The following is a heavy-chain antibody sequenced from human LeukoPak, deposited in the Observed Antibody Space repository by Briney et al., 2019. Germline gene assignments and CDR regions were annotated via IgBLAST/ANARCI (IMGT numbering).Heavy chain of an antibody. CDR2: IYYTGST. Sequence: SQTLSLTCTVSGGSISSGGYYWNWIRQHPGKGLEWIGYIYYTGSTYYNPSLKSRVTISVDTSKNQFSLKLNSVTAADTAVYYCARGERDGYIAGYWGQGTLVTVSS. V-gene: IGHV4-31*03. CDR1: GGSISSGGYY. CDR3: ARGERDGYIAGY. D-gene: IGHD5-24*01. J-gene: IGHJ4*02.